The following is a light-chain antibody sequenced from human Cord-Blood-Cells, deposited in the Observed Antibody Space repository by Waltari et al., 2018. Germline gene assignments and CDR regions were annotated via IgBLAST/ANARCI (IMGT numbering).Light chain of an antibody. V-gene: IGKV3-20*01. J-gene: IGKJ4*01. CDR2: GAS. CDR3: QQYGSSPLT. CDR1: QSVSSSY. Sequence: EIVLTQSPGTLSLSPGERATLSCRASQSVSSSYLAWYQKKPGQAPRLLIYGASSRATGIPARCSGSGAGTDFTLTISRLEPEDFAVYYCQQYGSSPLTFGGGTKVEIK.